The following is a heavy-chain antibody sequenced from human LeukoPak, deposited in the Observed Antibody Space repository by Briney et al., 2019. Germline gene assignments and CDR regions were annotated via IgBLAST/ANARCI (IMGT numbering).Heavy chain of an antibody. J-gene: IGHJ4*02. CDR2: ISSSSTYT. D-gene: IGHD5-18*01. CDR3: ATSVDTALDFDY. CDR1: GFTFSDYY. Sequence: GGSLRLSCAASGFTFSDYYMSWIRQAPGKGLELVSYISSSSTYTNYADSVKGRFTIYRDNAKNSLYLQMNSLRAEDTAVYYCATSVDTALDFDYWGQGTLVTVSS. V-gene: IGHV3-11*03.